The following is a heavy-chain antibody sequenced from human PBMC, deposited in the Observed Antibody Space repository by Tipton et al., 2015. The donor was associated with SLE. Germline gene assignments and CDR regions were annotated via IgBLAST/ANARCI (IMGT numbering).Heavy chain of an antibody. CDR2: VHSSGRT. V-gene: IGHV4-61*02. D-gene: IGHD6-19*01. J-gene: IGHJ4*02. CDR1: GGSISHDKFY. Sequence: TLSLTCTVSGGSISHDKFYWTWVRQPAGGGLEWLGRVHSSGRTNYNPSLKSRVTISIDASKSQFSLRLTSGTAADTALYYCARHGMAVDGTGYLDYWGQGTLVTVSS. CDR3: ARHGMAVDGTGYLDY.